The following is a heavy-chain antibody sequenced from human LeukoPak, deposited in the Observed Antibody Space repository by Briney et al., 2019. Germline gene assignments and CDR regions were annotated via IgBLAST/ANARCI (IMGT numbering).Heavy chain of an antibody. J-gene: IGHJ3*02. CDR3: ASCLNYVGAFDI. CDR1: GFTFSSYA. CDR2: ISGSGGST. D-gene: IGHD3-10*02. Sequence: GGSLRLSCAASGFTFSSYAMSWVRQAPGKGLEWVSAISGSGGSTYYADSVKGRFTISRDNSKNTLYLQMNSLRAEDTAVYYCASCLNYVGAFDIWGQGTMVTVSS. V-gene: IGHV3-23*01.